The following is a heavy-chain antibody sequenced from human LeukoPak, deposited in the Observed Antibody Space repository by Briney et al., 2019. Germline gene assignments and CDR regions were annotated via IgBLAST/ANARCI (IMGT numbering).Heavy chain of an antibody. CDR2: ISAYNGNK. Sequence: ASVKVSCKASGYTFTSYGISWVRQAPGQGLEWMGWISAYNGNKNYAQKLQGRVTMTTDTSTSTAYMELRSLRSDDTAVYYCARDGEEDGGTLPFDYWGQGTLVTVSS. D-gene: IGHD4-23*01. J-gene: IGHJ4*01. CDR3: ARDGEEDGGTLPFDY. CDR1: GYTFTSYG. V-gene: IGHV1-18*01.